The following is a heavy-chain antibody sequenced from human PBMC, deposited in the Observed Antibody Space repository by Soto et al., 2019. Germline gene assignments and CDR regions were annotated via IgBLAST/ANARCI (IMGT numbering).Heavy chain of an antibody. CDR2: ISPYNDDT. V-gene: IGHV1-18*01. CDR3: ARGGYYDSSGARNYHYYGMDV. J-gene: IGHJ6*02. Sequence: ASVKVSCKASGYSFSSYGITWVRQAPGQGLEWLGWISPYNDDTKYAQRLQGRVTMTTDTSTRTAYMDIRGLRSDDTAIYYCARGGYYDSSGARNYHYYGMDVWGQGTAVT. D-gene: IGHD3-22*01. CDR1: GYSFSSYG.